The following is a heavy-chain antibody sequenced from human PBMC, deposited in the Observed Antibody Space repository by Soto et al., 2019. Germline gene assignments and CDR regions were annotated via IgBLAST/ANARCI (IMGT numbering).Heavy chain of an antibody. J-gene: IGHJ4*02. V-gene: IGHV4-31*03. CDR2: IYYSGST. CDR3: PRVPVLLLGVFDY. Sequence: QVQLQESGPGLVKPSQTLSLTCTVSGGSISSGGYYWSWIRQHPGKGLEWIGYIYYSGSTYYNPSLKSRVXXAXDXXKNQVSLKLSSVIAADPAVYYCPRVPVLLLGVFDYWGQGTLVTVSS. CDR1: GGSISSGGYY. D-gene: IGHD3-10*01.